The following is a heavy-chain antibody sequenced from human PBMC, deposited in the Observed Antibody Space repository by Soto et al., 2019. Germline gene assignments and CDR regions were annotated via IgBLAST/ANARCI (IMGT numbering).Heavy chain of an antibody. V-gene: IGHV1-46*01. Sequence: ASVKVSCKSSGDTFTDYYIHWVRQAPGQGLEWMGTVNPSGGHTTYAQHFLGRVTMTRDTSTSTLYMELTSLTSDDTAIYYCARGGHVVVVTAALDYWGQGTLVTVSS. D-gene: IGHD2-21*02. CDR3: ARGGHVVVVTAALDY. CDR1: GDTFTDYY. J-gene: IGHJ4*02. CDR2: VNPSGGHT.